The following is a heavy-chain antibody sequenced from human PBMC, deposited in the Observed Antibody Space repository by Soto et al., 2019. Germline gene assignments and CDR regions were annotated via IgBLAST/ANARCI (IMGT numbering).Heavy chain of an antibody. CDR2: VFHSGTT. J-gene: IGHJ4*02. Sequence: KPSETLSLTCTVSGDSISDSRYYWGWIRQPPGKGLEWIGSVFHSGTTYSTPSLKSRVTMSIDTSKNQFSLRLSSVTAAETAVYYCARHRPLRYFDWSFTYCFDFWGQGGLVT. D-gene: IGHD3-9*01. CDR3: ARHRPLRYFDWSFTYCFDF. CDR1: GDSISDSRYY. V-gene: IGHV4-39*01.